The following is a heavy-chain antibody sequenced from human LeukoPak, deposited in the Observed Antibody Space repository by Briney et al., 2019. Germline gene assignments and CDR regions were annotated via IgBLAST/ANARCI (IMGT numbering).Heavy chain of an antibody. CDR2: IYYSVST. J-gene: IGHJ4*02. V-gene: IGHV4-59*01. CDR3: ARGPSAPRWFPFEY. Sequence: SETRSLTCTVSGDSISHYYWIWIRQPPGKGLDWIGYIYYSVSTNDNSSLNSRVIISVATSKHQFSLKMSSLTAADPAVYYCARGPSAPRWFPFEYSGQGPLVSVSS. CDR1: GDSISHYY. D-gene: IGHD4-23*01.